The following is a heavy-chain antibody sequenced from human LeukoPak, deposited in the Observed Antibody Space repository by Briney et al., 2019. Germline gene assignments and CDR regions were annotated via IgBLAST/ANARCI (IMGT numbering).Heavy chain of an antibody. D-gene: IGHD3-22*01. CDR2: INAGNGNT. J-gene: IGHJ4*02. CDR3: ARGQFITLIVPVGADY. CDR1: GYTFTNYV. Sequence: GASVKVSCKASGYTFTNYVIHWVRQAPGQRLEWMGWINAGNGNTKYSQKFQGRVTFTRDSSASTAYMELSSLRSGDTAVYYCARGQFITLIVPVGADYWGQGALVTVSS. V-gene: IGHV1-3*01.